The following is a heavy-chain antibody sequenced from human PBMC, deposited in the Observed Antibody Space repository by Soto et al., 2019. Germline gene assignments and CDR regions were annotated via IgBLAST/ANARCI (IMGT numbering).Heavy chain of an antibody. Sequence: PGGSLRLSCVASGFSFSNSAMSWVRQAPGKGLEWVSVISGRGGSTYYADSVKGRFTSSRDNSKNTLYLQMNSLRAEDTAVYYCAKTAGYSYDYYYYYGMDVWGQGTTVTVSS. V-gene: IGHV3-23*01. CDR3: AKTAGYSYDYYYYYGMDV. CDR2: ISGRGGST. J-gene: IGHJ6*02. D-gene: IGHD5-18*01. CDR1: GFSFSNSA.